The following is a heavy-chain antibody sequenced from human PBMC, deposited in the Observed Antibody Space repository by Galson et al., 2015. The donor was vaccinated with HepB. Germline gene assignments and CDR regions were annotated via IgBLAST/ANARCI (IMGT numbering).Heavy chain of an antibody. D-gene: IGHD2-15*01. CDR3: ARDHCSGGSCYPPEAFDI. J-gene: IGHJ3*02. CDR2: TYYRSKWYN. CDR1: GDSVSSNSAA. V-gene: IGHV6-1*01. Sequence: CAISGDSVSSNSAAWNWIRQSPSRGLEWLGRTYYRSKWYNDYAVSVKSRITINPDTSKNRFSLQLNSVTPEDTAVYYCARDHCSGGSCYPPEAFDIWGQGTMVTVSS.